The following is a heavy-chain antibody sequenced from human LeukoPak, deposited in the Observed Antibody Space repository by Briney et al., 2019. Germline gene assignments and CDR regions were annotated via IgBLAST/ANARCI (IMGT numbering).Heavy chain of an antibody. J-gene: IGHJ3*02. V-gene: IGHV4-59*11. CDR2: TYYGGST. Sequence: SETLSLTCSVSGDSISFHFWSWIRQPPGKGLEWIGHTYYGGSTDYNPSLASQVTVSADTSKNQFSLKLSSVTAADTAVYYCATLGRAAGNAFDIWGQGTVVIVSS. D-gene: IGHD1-26*01. CDR3: ATLGRAAGNAFDI. CDR1: GDSISFHF.